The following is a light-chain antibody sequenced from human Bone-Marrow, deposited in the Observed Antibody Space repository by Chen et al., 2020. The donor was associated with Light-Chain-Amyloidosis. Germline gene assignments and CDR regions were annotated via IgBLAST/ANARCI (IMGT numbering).Light chain of an antibody. CDR1: DLPTKY. CDR2: RDT. J-gene: IGLJ2*01. V-gene: IGLV3-25*03. Sequence: SYELTQPHSVSVSPGQTARITCSGDDLPTKYAYWYQQKPGQAPVLVIHRDTERPSGISERFSGSSSGTTATLTISGVQAEDEADYPCQSADSSGTYEVIFGGGTKLTVL. CDR3: QSADSSGTYEVI.